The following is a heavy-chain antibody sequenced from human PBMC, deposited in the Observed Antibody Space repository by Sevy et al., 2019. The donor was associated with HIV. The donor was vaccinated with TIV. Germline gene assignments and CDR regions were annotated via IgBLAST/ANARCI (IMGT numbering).Heavy chain of an antibody. CDR2: INHSGST. CDR1: GGSFSGYY. V-gene: IGHV4-34*01. J-gene: IGHJ5*02. Sequence: SETVSLTCAVYGGSFSGYYWSWIRQPPGKGLEWIGEINHSGSTNYNPSLKSRVTISVDTSKNQCSLKLSSVTAADTAVYYCARAGARGLGREKEGIAAAGTERTNWFDPWGQGTLVTVSS. D-gene: IGHD6-13*01. CDR3: ARAGARGLGREKEGIAAAGTERTNWFDP.